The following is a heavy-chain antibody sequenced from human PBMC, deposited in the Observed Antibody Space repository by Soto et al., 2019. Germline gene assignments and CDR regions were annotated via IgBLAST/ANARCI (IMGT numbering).Heavy chain of an antibody. J-gene: IGHJ6*02. Sequence: QVQLVESGGGVVQPGRSLRLSCAASGFSFSSYGMHWVHLAPGKGLEWVAVISYDGSNKYYADSVKGRFTISRDNSKNTLFLENNRLRAEDTAWYYFAEGRGGPSSFWHFFLGNDVWGQGTTVTVSS. CDR1: GFSFSSYG. CDR2: ISYDGSNK. CDR3: AEGRGGPSSFWHFFLGNDV. D-gene: IGHD3-3*01. V-gene: IGHV3-30*18.